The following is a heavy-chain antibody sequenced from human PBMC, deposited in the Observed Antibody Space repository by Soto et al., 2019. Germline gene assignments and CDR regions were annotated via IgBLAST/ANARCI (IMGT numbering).Heavy chain of an antibody. D-gene: IGHD2-2*01. V-gene: IGHV3-48*02. Sequence: EVQLVESGGGLVQPGGSLRLSCAASGFTFSSYSMNWVRQAPGKGLQWVSYISRSSSNIYYADSVKGRFTISRDNAKNSLYLKITYLRDEDTAVYYCARAATALGYCSCTSGYECDYWGQGTLVTVSS. CDR2: ISRSSSNI. J-gene: IGHJ4*02. CDR3: ARAATALGYCSCTSGYECDY. CDR1: GFTFSSYS.